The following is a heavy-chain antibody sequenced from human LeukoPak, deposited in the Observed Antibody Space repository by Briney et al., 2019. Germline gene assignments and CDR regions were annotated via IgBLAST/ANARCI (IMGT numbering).Heavy chain of an antibody. CDR2: TRNKANSYTT. D-gene: IGHD1-26*01. J-gene: IGHJ4*02. CDR3: ARFYSGSYPV. V-gene: IGHV3-72*01. Sequence: PSETLSLTCTVSGGSISSYYWSWVRQAPGKGLEWVGRTRNKANSYTTEYAASVKGRFTISRDDSKNSLYLQMNSLKTEDTAVYYCARFYSGSYPVWGQGTLVTVSS. CDR1: GGSISSYY.